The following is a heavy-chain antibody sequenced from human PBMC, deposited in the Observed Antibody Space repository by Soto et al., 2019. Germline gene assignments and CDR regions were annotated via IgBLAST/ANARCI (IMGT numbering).Heavy chain of an antibody. CDR1: RFTFSDYY. Sequence: PGGSLRLSCAASRFTFSDYYMTWIHQAPGKGLEWVSYISSSGTGIYYPDSVKGRFTISRDNAKNSLYLQMSSLRAEDTAVYYCARAYSDAFDIWGQGTRGTVS. CDR3: ARAYSDAFDI. J-gene: IGHJ3*02. CDR2: ISSSGTGI. D-gene: IGHD2-15*01. V-gene: IGHV3-11*01.